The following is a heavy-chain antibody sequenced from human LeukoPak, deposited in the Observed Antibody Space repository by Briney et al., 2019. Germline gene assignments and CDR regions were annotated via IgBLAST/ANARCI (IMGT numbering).Heavy chain of an antibody. CDR1: SGSFSGYY. J-gene: IGHJ4*02. D-gene: IGHD3-10*02. V-gene: IGHV4-34*01. CDR3: SRGRAYVD. Sequence: PSETLSLTCAVYSGSFSGYYWSWIRQPPGKGLEWIGEINHSGSTNYNPSLKSRVTISQDTSKNQFSLRLSSVTAADTAVYYCSRGRAYVDWGQGTLVTVSS. CDR2: INHSGST.